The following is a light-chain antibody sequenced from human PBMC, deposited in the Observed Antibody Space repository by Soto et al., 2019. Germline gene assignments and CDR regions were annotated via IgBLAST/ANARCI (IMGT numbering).Light chain of an antibody. CDR3: QQSYTIPIT. CDR1: QSISRS. Sequence: DVKMTQSPSSLSASVGDRVTITCRASQSISRSLKWYQQQPGKAPKLLIYSASNLQSGVPSRFSGSGSGTDFTLTINSLPPEDFATFFCQQSYTIPITFGQGTRLDIK. CDR2: SAS. J-gene: IGKJ5*01. V-gene: IGKV1-39*01.